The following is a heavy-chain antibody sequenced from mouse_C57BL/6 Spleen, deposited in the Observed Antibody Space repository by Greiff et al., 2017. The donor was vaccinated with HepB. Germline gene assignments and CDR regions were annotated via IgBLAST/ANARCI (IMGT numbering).Heavy chain of an antibody. CDR2: ISSGSSTI. V-gene: IGHV5-17*01. CDR1: GFTFSDYG. Sequence: EVQLVESGGGLVKPGGSLKLSCAASGFTFSDYGMHWVRQAPEKGLEWVAYISSGSSTIYYADTVKGRFTISRDNAKNTLYLQMTSLRSEDTAMYYCAREDYYGSSHYAMDYWGQGTSVTVSS. D-gene: IGHD1-1*01. CDR3: AREDYYGSSHYAMDY. J-gene: IGHJ4*01.